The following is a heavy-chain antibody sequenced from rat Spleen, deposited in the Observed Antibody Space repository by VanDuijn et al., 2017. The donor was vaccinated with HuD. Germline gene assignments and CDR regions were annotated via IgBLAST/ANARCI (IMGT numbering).Heavy chain of an antibody. CDR2: ISNDGGTT. J-gene: IGHJ3*01. D-gene: IGHD1-4*01. Sequence: EVQLAETGGGLVQPGRSLKLSCVASGFTFSRYWMYWVRQAPGKGLEWISSISNDGGTTYYPDSVKGRFTISRDNAKSTLYLQMDGLRSEDTATYYCATAGTRVSRFAYWGQGTLVTVSS. CDR1: GFTFSRYW. V-gene: IGHV5-58*01. CDR3: ATAGTRVSRFAY.